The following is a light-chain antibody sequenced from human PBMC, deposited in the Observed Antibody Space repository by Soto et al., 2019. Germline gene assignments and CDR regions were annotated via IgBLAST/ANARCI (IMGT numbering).Light chain of an antibody. CDR1: QNIGNS. Sequence: EIVMTQFPATLSVSPGERATLFCRASQNIGNSLAWYQQEPGQAPRLLYYRTSSRATGVAARFSGSGSGTEFTLTISSLQSEDFAVYYCQQYKNWYTFGQGTKLEIK. CDR3: QQYKNWYT. J-gene: IGKJ2*01. V-gene: IGKV3-15*01. CDR2: RTS.